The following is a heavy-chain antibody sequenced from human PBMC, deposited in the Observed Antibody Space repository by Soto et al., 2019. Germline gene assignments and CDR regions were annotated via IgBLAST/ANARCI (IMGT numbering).Heavy chain of an antibody. V-gene: IGHV4-39*01. J-gene: IGHJ5*02. CDR3: ARQLNAFDP. Sequence: KTSETLSLTCTVSGGSISSSSYYWGWIRQPPGKGLEWIGSIYYSGSTYYNPSLKSRVTISVDTSKNQFSLKLSSVTAADTAVYYCARQLNAFDPWGQGTLVTVSS. CDR1: GGSISSSSYY. CDR2: IYYSGST.